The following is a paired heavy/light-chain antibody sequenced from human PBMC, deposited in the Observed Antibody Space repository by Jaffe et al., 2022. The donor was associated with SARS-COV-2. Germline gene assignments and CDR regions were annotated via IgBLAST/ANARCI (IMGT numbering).Light chain of an antibody. CDR2: SNN. J-gene: IGLJ3*02. Sequence: QSVLTQPPSASGTPGQRVTISCSGSSSNIGSNTVNWYQQLPGTAPKLLIYSNNQRPSGVPDRFSGSKSGTSASLAISGLQSEDEADYYCAAWDDSLNGRWVFGGGTKLTVL. CDR3: AAWDDSLNGRWV. CDR1: SSNIGSNT. V-gene: IGLV1-44*01.
Heavy chain of an antibody. V-gene: IGHV4-38-2*02. CDR3: ARDFCSGTSCYQYYYYYMDV. Sequence: QVQLQESGPGLVKPSETLSLTCTVSGYSISSGYYWGWIRQPPGKGLEWIGSIYHSGNTYYNPSLKSRVTISVDTSKNQLSLKLSSVTAADTAVYYCARDFCSGTSCYQYYYYYMDVWGKGTTVTVSS. CDR2: IYHSGNT. CDR1: GYSISSGYY. D-gene: IGHD2-2*01. J-gene: IGHJ6*03.